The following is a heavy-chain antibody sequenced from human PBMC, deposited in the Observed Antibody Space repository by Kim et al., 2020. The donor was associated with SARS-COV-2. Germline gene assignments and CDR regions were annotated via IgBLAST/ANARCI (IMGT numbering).Heavy chain of an antibody. J-gene: IGHJ5*02. CDR1: GFTFSSYW. CDR3: ARDRGVVVAATPEFGWFDP. Sequence: GGSLRLSCAASGFTFSSYWMSWVRQAPGKGLEWVANIKQDGSEKYYVDSVKGRFTISRDNAKNSLYLQMNSLRAEDTAVYYCARDRGVVVAATPEFGWFDPWGQGTLVTVSS. CDR2: IKQDGSEK. D-gene: IGHD2-15*01. V-gene: IGHV3-7*03.